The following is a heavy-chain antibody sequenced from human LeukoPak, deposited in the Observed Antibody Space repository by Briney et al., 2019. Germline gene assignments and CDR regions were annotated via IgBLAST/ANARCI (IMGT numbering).Heavy chain of an antibody. CDR1: GYTFTNFY. D-gene: IGHD6-13*01. CDR3: ITAAENDFDY. J-gene: IGHJ4*02. CDR2: INPNSGGT. Sequence: ASVKVSCKASGYTFTNFYLHWVRQAPGQGLEWMGWINPNSGGTNYAQRFQGRVTVTSDTSISTAFMELSRLKSDDTAVYYCITAAENDFDYWGQGTLVTVSS. V-gene: IGHV1-2*02.